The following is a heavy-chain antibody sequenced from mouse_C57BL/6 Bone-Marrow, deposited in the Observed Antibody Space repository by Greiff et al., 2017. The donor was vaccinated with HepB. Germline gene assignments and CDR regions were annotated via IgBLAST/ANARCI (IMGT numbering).Heavy chain of an antibody. J-gene: IGHJ4*01. CDR1: GYSITSGYY. V-gene: IGHV3-6*01. CDR3: ARGSIITTVVDSPYAMDY. CDR2: ISYDGSN. D-gene: IGHD1-1*01. Sequence: EVHLVESGPGLVKPSQSLSLTCSVTGYSITSGYYWNWIRQFPGNKLEWMGYISYDGSNNYNPSLKNRISITRDTSKNQFFLKLNSVTTEDTATYYCARGSIITTVVDSPYAMDYWGQGTSVTVSS.